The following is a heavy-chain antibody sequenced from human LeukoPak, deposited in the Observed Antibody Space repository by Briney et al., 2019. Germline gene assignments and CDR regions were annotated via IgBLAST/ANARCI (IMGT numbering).Heavy chain of an antibody. V-gene: IGHV4-59*12. CDR3: AREGRYRYGYNEYHLYMDI. CDR2: IYYDGST. D-gene: IGHD5-18*01. J-gene: IGHJ6*03. Sequence: PSETLSLTCTVSGGSISSYYWSWIRQSPGKGLEWIEYIYYDGSTNYNPSLRGRVTISVDTPKNQFSLKLSSVTAAETAVYYCAREGRYRYGYNEYHLYMDIWGKGTTVTVSS. CDR1: GGSISSYY.